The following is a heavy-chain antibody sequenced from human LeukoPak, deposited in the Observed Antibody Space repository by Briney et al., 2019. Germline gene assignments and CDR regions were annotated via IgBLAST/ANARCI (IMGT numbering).Heavy chain of an antibody. V-gene: IGHV3-21*01. D-gene: IGHD6-19*01. CDR1: GFTFSSYS. J-gene: IGHJ4*02. CDR3: ARGGASGWYREGYYFDY. Sequence: GGSLRLSCAASGFTFSSYSMNWVRQAPGKGLEWVSSISSSSSYIYYADSVKGRFTISRDKAKNSLYLQMNSLRAEDTAVYYCARGGASGWYREGYYFDYWGQGTLVTVSS. CDR2: ISSSSSYI.